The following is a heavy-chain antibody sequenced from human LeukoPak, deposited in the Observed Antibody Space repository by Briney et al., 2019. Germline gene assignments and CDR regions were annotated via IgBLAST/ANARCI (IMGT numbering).Heavy chain of an antibody. CDR2: IGRSGDL. Sequence: GGSLRLSCAASGFAFSSYSMNWVRQAPGKGLEWVSSIGRSGDLYYADSVKGRFTISRDNAKNSLYLQMNSLRAEDTAVYYCAREGEGLAGLYYYYGMDVWGQGTTVTVSS. J-gene: IGHJ6*02. D-gene: IGHD3-16*01. CDR1: GFAFSSYS. CDR3: AREGEGLAGLYYYYGMDV. V-gene: IGHV3-21*01.